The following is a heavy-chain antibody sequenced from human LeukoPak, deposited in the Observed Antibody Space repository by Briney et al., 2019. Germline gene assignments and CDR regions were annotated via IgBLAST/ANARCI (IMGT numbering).Heavy chain of an antibody. J-gene: IGHJ4*02. D-gene: IGHD2-15*01. CDR3: ASLYCSGGSCYVNY. CDR1: GGSISSYY. V-gene: IGHV4-39*01. CDR2: IYYSGST. Sequence: PSETLSLTCTVSGGSISSYYWSWIRQPPGKGLEWIGSIYYSGSTYYNPSLKSRVTISVDTSKNQFSLKLSSVTAADTAVYYCASLYCSGGSCYVNYWGQGTLVTVSS.